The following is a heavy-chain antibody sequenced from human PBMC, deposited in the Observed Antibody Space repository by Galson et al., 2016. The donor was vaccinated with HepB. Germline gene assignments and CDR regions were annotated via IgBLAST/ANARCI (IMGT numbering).Heavy chain of an antibody. CDR3: ALTMGDRTLDF. Sequence: TLSLTCAVSGDSISSDGYSWTWIRQPPGKGLEWIGYIHHSGIPYYNPSLRGRVNISIDRSKNQFSLEMASVTAADTAVYYCALTMGDRTLDFWGQGTLVTVSS. D-gene: IGHD3-16*01. V-gene: IGHV4-30-2*01. J-gene: IGHJ4*02. CDR2: IHHSGIP. CDR1: GDSISSDGYS.